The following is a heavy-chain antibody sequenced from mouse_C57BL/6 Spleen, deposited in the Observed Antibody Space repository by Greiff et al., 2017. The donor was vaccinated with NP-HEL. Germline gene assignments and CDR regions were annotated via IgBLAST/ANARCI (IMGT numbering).Heavy chain of an antibody. J-gene: IGHJ2*01. V-gene: IGHV1-69*01. CDR3: ARQGTVVADY. D-gene: IGHD1-1*01. CDR2: IDPSDSYT. CDR1: GYTFTSYW. Sequence: VQLQQSGAELVMPGASVKLSCKASGYTFTSYWMHWVKQRPGQGLEWIGEIDPSDSYTNYNQKFKGKSTLTVDKSSSTAYMQLSSLTSEDSAVYYCARQGTVVADYWGQSTTLTVSS.